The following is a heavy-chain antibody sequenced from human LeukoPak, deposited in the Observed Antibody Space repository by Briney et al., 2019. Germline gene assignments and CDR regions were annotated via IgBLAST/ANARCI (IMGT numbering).Heavy chain of an antibody. CDR3: AKDSTYYYDSSGYYYDWFDP. CDR2: MSGSGGST. CDR1: GCTFSSDA. D-gene: IGHD3-22*01. J-gene: IGHJ5*02. Sequence: GGSLRLSCAASGCTFSSDAMSWVRQAPGKGLEWVSAMSGSGGSTYYADSVKGRFTISRDNSKNTLYLQMNSLRAEDTAVYYCAKDSTYYYDSSGYYYDWFDPWGQGTLVTVSS. V-gene: IGHV3-23*01.